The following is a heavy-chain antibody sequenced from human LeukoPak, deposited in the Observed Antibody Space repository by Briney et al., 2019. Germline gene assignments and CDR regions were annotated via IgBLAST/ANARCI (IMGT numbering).Heavy chain of an antibody. J-gene: IGHJ4*02. CDR1: GYSISNGYY. D-gene: IGHD6-13*01. Sequence: SETLSLTCTVSGYSISNGYYWDWIRQSPGKGLEWIGGIYYNGRTYYNPSLKSRVNISPDTSKNQFSLKLSSVTAADTAVYYCARDQFGSSSWPRNDYWGQGTLVTVSS. CDR3: ARDQFGSSSWPRNDY. V-gene: IGHV4-38-2*02. CDR2: IYYNGRT.